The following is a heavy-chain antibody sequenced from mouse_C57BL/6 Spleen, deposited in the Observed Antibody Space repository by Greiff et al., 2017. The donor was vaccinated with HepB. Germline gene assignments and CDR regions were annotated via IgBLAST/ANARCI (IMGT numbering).Heavy chain of an antibody. Sequence: EVQLQQSGPELVKPGASVKIPCKASGYTFTDYNMDWVKQSHGKSLEWIGDINPNNGGTIYNQKFKGKATLTVDKSSSTAYMELRSLTSEDTAVYYCARGGAIITTVVAGYFDVWGTGTTVTVSS. V-gene: IGHV1-18*01. D-gene: IGHD1-1*01. CDR3: ARGGAIITTVVAGYFDV. CDR1: GYTFTDYN. CDR2: INPNNGGT. J-gene: IGHJ1*03.